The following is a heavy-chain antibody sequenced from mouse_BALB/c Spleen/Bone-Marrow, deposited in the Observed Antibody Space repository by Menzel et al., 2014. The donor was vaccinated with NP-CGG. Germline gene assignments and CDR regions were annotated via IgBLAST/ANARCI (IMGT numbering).Heavy chain of an antibody. CDR2: ISNGGGST. CDR3: ARHGGYDPFAY. CDR1: GFTFSSYT. Sequence: EVQGVESGGGLVQPGGSLKLSCAASGFTFSSYTVSWVRQTPEKRLEWVAYISNGGGSTYYPDTVKGRFTISRDNAKNTLYLQMSSLRSEDTALYYCARHGGYDPFAYWGQGTLVTVSA. D-gene: IGHD2-2*01. V-gene: IGHV5-12-2*01. J-gene: IGHJ3*01.